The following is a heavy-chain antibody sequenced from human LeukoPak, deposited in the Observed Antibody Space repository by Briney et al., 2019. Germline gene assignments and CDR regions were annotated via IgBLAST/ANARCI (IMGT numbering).Heavy chain of an antibody. CDR3: AKGVAADAEYFQH. V-gene: IGHV3-30*18. D-gene: IGHD6-13*01. Sequence: AGGSLRLSCAASGFTFSSYGMHWVRQAPGKGLEWVAVISYDGSNKYYADSVKGRLTISRDNSKNTLYLQMNSLRAEDTAVYYCAKGVAADAEYFQHWGQGTLVTVSS. CDR2: ISYDGSNK. J-gene: IGHJ1*01. CDR1: GFTFSSYG.